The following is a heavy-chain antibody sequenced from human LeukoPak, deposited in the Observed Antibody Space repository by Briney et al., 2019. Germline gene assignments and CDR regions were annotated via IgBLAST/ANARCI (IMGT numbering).Heavy chain of an antibody. CDR2: IYHSGSI. V-gene: IGHV4-38-2*02. CDR1: GYSISSGYY. J-gene: IGHJ4*02. CDR3: ARDQGVTNVGAAFDI. D-gene: IGHD2-21*02. Sequence: SETLSLTCTVSGYSISSGYYWGWIRQPPGKGLEWIGSIYHSGSIHYNSSLKSRVTISVDTSKNQFSLQLSSVTAADTAVYCCARDQGVTNVGAAFDIWGQGSLVTVSS.